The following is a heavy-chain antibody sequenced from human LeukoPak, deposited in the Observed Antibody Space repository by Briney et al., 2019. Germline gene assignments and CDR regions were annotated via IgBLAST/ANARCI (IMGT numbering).Heavy chain of an antibody. D-gene: IGHD5-18*01. CDR2: ISWNSGTI. CDR1: GFTFDDYA. V-gene: IGHV3-9*01. J-gene: IGHJ4*02. CDR3: ARDMRDTAMPYFDY. Sequence: GGSLRLYCAASGFTFDDYAMRWVRQSPGKGLEWVSGISWNSGTIGYADSVKGRFTISRDNAKNSLYLQMNSLRAEDTAVYYCARDMRDTAMPYFDYWGQGTLVTVSS.